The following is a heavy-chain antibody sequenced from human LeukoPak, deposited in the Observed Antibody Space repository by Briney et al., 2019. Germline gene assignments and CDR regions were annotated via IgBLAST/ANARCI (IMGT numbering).Heavy chain of an antibody. V-gene: IGHV3-23*01. D-gene: IGHD6-19*01. CDR2: ISGSGGNT. CDR3: AKDRNRIALAGTLNWFDP. J-gene: IGHJ5*02. CDR1: GFTFSRYW. Sequence: PGGSLRLSCAASGFTFSRYWMNWVRQAPGKGLEWVATISGSGGNTYYADSVKGRFTISRDNSKNTLYLQMNSLRDEDTAVYYCAKDRNRIALAGTLNWFDPWGQGTLVTVSS.